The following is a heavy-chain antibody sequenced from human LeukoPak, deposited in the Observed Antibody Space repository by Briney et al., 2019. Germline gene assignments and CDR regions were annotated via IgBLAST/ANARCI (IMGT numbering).Heavy chain of an antibody. CDR3: ARGYWEPSDY. CDR1: GFTFSDYW. J-gene: IGHJ4*02. D-gene: IGHD1-26*01. V-gene: IGHV3-7*04. CDR2: IKQDGSLK. Sequence: PGGSLRLSCVASGFTFSDYWMTWVRQTPGKGLEWVANIKQDGSLKYYVDSVKGRFTISRDNAASSLYLQMNSLRAEDTAVYYCARGYWEPSDYWGQGTLVTVSS.